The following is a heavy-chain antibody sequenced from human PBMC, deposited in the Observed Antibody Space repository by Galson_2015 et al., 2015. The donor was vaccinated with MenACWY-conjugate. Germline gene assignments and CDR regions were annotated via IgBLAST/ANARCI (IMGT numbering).Heavy chain of an antibody. J-gene: IGHJ3*02. CDR3: VRGFDI. V-gene: IGHV3-74*01. CDR1: GFTFSNYG. CDR2: IKGDGSST. Sequence: SLRLSCAASGFTFSNYGMHWVRQAPGKGLVWVSRIKGDGSSTSYADSVKGRFTISRDNAKNTLYLQMNSLRAEDTAVYYCVRGFDIWGQGTMVTVSS.